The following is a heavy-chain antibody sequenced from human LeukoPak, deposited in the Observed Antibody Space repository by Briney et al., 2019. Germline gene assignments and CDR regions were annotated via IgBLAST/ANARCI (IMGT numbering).Heavy chain of an antibody. J-gene: IGHJ3*02. CDR3: ARVLQFSDAFDI. Sequence: ASVKVPCKASGYTFTSYYMHWVRQAPGQGLEWMGIINPSGGSTSYAQKFQGRVTMTRDMSTSTVYMELSSLRSEDTAVYYCARVLQFSDAFDIWGQGTMVTVSS. CDR1: GYTFTSYY. CDR2: INPSGGST. D-gene: IGHD6-19*01. V-gene: IGHV1-46*01.